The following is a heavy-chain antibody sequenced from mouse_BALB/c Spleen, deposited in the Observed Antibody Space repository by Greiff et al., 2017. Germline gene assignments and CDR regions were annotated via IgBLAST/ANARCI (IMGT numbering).Heavy chain of an antibody. J-gene: IGHJ4*01. CDR2: IYPGGGYT. D-gene: IGHD2-14*01. CDR1: GYTFTNYW. CDR3: ARGGVRRVGYAMDY. Sequence: VQLQQSGAELVRPGTSVKISCKASGYTFTNYWLGWVKQRPGHGLEWIGGIYPGGGYTNYNEKFKGKATLTADTSSSTAYMQLSSLTSEDSAVYFCARGGVRRVGYAMDYWGQGTSVTVSS. V-gene: IGHV1-63*02.